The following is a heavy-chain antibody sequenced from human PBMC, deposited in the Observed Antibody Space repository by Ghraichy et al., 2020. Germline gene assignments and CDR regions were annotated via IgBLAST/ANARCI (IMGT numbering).Heavy chain of an antibody. V-gene: IGHV4-34*01. J-gene: IGHJ6*03. CDR3: ARSGHFYYYYYMDV. Sequence: SQTLSLTCAVYGGSFSGYYWSWIRQPPGKGLEWIGEINHSGSTNYNPSLKSRVTISVDTSKNQFSLKLSSVTAADTAVYYCARSGHFYYYYYMDVWGKGTTVTVSS. D-gene: IGHD1-1*01. CDR1: GGSFSGYY. CDR2: INHSGST.